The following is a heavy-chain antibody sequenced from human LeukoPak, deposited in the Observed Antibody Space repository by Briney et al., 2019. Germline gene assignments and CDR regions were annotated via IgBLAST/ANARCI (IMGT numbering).Heavy chain of an antibody. V-gene: IGHV3-30-3*01. J-gene: IGHJ4*02. D-gene: IGHD6-13*01. CDR2: ISYDGSNK. CDR1: GFTFSSYA. CDR3: ARDLQSIAAAGFFDY. Sequence: GGSLRLSCAASGFTFSSYAMHWVRQAPGKGLEWVAVISYDGSNKYYADSVKGRFTISRDNSKNTLYLQMNSLRAEDTAVYYRARDLQSIAAAGFFDYWGQGTLVTVSS.